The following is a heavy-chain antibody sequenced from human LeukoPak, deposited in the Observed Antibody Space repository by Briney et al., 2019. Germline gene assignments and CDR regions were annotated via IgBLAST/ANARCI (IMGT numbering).Heavy chain of an antibody. D-gene: IGHD6-19*01. V-gene: IGHV3-9*01. J-gene: IGHJ4*02. CDR3: AKDIDSYSSGWYGGFDY. Sequence: QPGRSLRLSCAASGFTFDDYAIHWVRQAPGKGLEWVSGISWNSGSIGYADSVKGRFTISRDNAKNSLYLQMNSLRAEDTALYYCAKDIDSYSSGWYGGFDYWGQGTLVTVSS. CDR2: ISWNSGSI. CDR1: GFTFDDYA.